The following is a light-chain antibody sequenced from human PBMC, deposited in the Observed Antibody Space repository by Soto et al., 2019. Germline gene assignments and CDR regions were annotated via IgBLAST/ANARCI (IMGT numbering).Light chain of an antibody. CDR1: SXDVGGYNY. CDR2: EVS. V-gene: IGLV2-8*01. Sequence: QSVLTQPPSASGSPGQSLTISCTGTSXDVGGYNYVSWYQQHPDKAPKLMIYEVSKRPSGVPDRFSGSKSGNTASLTVSGLQAEDEADYYCSSYAGSNNLVFGTGTKVTVL. J-gene: IGLJ1*01. CDR3: SSYAGSNNLV.